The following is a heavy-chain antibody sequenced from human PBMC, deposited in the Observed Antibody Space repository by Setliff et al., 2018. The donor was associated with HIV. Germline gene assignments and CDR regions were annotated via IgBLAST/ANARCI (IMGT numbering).Heavy chain of an antibody. CDR3: ARGGRDYYYYYMDV. Sequence: SETLSLTCTVSGDSVTSGGYYWSWIRQPPGKGLEWIGEINHSGSTNYNPSLKSRVTISVDTSKNQFSLKLSSVTAADTAVYYCARGGRDYYYYYMDVWGKGTTVTVSS. CDR1: GDSVTSGGYY. V-gene: IGHV4-34*01. J-gene: IGHJ6*03. CDR2: INHSGST.